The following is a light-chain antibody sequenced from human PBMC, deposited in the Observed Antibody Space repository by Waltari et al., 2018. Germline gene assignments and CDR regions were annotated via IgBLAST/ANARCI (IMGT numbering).Light chain of an antibody. CDR1: SGHSNHA. CDR2: VNTDGSH. V-gene: IGLV4-69*01. J-gene: IGLJ3*02. Sequence: QLVLTQSPSASASLGASVKLACTLSSGHSNHAIAWLQQRPEKGPRYLLKVNTDGSHNRGDDVPERFSGSSSGAERYLTISSLQSEDEADYFCQTGGHGTWVFGGGTKLTVL. CDR3: QTGGHGTWV.